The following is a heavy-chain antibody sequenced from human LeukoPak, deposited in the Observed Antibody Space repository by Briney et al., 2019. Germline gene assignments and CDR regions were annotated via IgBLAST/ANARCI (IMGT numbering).Heavy chain of an antibody. CDR2: INPNSGGA. J-gene: IGHJ4*02. Sequence: ASVKVSCKASGYTFTGYYMHWVRQAPGQGLEWMGWINPNSGGASFEQRFQGRVTMTRDTSISTAYMELSRLRSDDTAVYYCATLEQQLENWGQGTLVTVSS. V-gene: IGHV1-2*02. CDR1: GYTFTGYY. D-gene: IGHD6-13*01. CDR3: ATLEQQLEN.